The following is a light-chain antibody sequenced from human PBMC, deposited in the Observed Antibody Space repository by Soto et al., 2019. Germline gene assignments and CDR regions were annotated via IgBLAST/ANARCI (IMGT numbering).Light chain of an antibody. CDR3: QQYESYPMT. J-gene: IGKJ4*01. CDR1: QSINSW. Sequence: DSQMTQYPSTLSASVGDRVTITCRASQSINSWLAWYQQKPGKAPKLLISKASTLQSGVPPRFSGSGSGTEFTLTTSSLQPDDFATYYCQQYESYPMTFGGGTKVEIK. CDR2: KAS. V-gene: IGKV1-5*03.